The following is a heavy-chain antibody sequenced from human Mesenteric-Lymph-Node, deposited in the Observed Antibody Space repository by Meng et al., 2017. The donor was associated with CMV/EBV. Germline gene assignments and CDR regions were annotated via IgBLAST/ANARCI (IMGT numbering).Heavy chain of an antibody. Sequence: GGSLRLSCAASGFTFSSYSMSWVRQAPGKGLEWVSVLYNGGSSTSYADSVKGRFTISRDNSKNTLYLQMNSLRAEDTAVYYCAKGYGSGSYYSPTFDYWGQGTLVTVSS. D-gene: IGHD3-10*01. CDR1: GFTFSSYS. CDR3: AKGYGSGSYYSPTFDY. CDR2: LYNGGSST. J-gene: IGHJ4*02. V-gene: IGHV3-23*03.